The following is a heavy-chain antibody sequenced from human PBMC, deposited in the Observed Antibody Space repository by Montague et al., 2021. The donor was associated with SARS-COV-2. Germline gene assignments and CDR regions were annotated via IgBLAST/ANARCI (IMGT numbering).Heavy chain of an antibody. D-gene: IGHD6-13*01. J-gene: IGHJ4*02. CDR1: GDSISYFY. CDR3: ARDVVAAPGTFDY. Sequence: SETLSLTCTVSGDSISYFYWCWIRQPPGKGLEWIGRVSASGSTNYNPSLNSRVTMSVDTSKKQFSLRLSPVTAADTAVSYCARDVVAAPGTFDYWGQGTLVTVSS. CDR2: VSASGST. V-gene: IGHV4-4*07.